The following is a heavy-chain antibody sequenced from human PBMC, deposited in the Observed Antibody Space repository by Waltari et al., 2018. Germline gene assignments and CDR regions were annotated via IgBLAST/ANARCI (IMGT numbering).Heavy chain of an antibody. Sequence: QVQLVQSGAEVKKPGASVKVSCKASGYTFTGYYMHWVRQAPGQGLEWMGRINPNIGGTNYAQKFQGRVTMARDTSISTAYMELSRLRSDDTAVYYCARSKQLPPGPFDYWGQGTLVTVSS. D-gene: IGHD6-13*01. CDR1: GYTFTGYY. CDR2: INPNIGGT. CDR3: ARSKQLPPGPFDY. V-gene: IGHV1-2*06. J-gene: IGHJ4*02.